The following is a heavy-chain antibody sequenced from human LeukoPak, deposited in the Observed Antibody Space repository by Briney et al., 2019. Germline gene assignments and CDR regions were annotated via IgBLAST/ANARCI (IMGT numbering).Heavy chain of an antibody. CDR1: GGSISSSSYY. V-gene: IGHV4-39*07. Sequence: SETLSLTCTVSGGSISSSSYYWGWIRQPPGKGLEWIGEINHSGSTNYNPSLKSRVTISVDTSKNQFSLKLSSVTAADTAVYYCARGGPYNWNYSRRRYFDYWGQGTLVTVSS. CDR2: INHSGST. J-gene: IGHJ4*02. CDR3: ARGGPYNWNYSRRRYFDY. D-gene: IGHD1-7*01.